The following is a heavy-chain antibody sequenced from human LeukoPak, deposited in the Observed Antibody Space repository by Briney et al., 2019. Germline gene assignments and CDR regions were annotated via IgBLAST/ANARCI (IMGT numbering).Heavy chain of an antibody. V-gene: IGHV4-59*12. CDR3: ARDRRTWGLYRMDV. CDR2: IYHSGST. Sequence: SETLSLTCTVSGGSISSYYWSWIRQPPGKGLEWIGEIYHSGSTNYNPSLKSRVTISVDKSKNQFSLKLSSVTAADTAVYYCARDRRTWGLYRMDVWGKGTTVTVSS. D-gene: IGHD3-16*01. CDR1: GGSISSYY. J-gene: IGHJ6*03.